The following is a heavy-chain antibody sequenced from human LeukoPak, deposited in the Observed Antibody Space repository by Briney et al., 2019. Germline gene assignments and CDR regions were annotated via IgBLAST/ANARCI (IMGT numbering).Heavy chain of an antibody. CDR3: ARVDNSNWSFFDP. J-gene: IGHJ5*02. V-gene: IGHV4-39*07. CDR1: GGSISSSSYY. Sequence: SETLSLTCTVSGGSISSSSYYWGWIRQPPGKGLEWIGSIYYSGGTYYNPSLKSRVTISVDTSKNQFSLKLGSVTAADTAVYYCARVDNSNWSFFDPWGQGTLVTVSS. D-gene: IGHD6-13*01. CDR2: IYYSGGT.